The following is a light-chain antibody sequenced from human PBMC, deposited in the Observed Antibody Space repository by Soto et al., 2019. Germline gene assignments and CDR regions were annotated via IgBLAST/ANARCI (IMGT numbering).Light chain of an antibody. V-gene: IGLV1-40*01. J-gene: IGLJ2*01. Sequence: QSVLTQPPSVSGAPGQRVTISCTGSSSNIGAGFDVHWYQQLPGTAPKLLIYVDDSRPSGVPDRFSGSKSGSSASLAITGLQAADEADYYCQSYDSRLTAVVFGGGTKVTVL. CDR3: QSYDSRLTAVV. CDR1: SSNIGAGFD. CDR2: VDD.